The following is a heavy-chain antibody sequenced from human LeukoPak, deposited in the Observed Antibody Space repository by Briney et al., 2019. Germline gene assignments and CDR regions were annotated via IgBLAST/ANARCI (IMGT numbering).Heavy chain of an antibody. D-gene: IGHD2-15*01. J-gene: IGHJ4*02. CDR2: IYSGGST. Sequence: PGGSLRLPCAASGFTVSSNYMSWVRQAPGKGLEWVSVIYSGGSTYYADSVKGRFTISRDNSKNTLYLQMNSLRAEDTAVYYCARGYSSGLPPTYYFDYWGQGTLVTVSS. CDR3: ARGYSSGLPPTYYFDY. CDR1: GFTVSSNY. V-gene: IGHV3-53*01.